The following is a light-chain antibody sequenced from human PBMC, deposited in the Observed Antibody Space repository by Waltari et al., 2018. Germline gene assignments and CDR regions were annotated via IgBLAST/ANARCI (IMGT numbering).Light chain of an antibody. CDR1: QSISSY. CDR2: AAS. V-gene: IGKV1-39*01. CDR3: QQSYSTPT. J-gene: IGKJ3*01. Sequence: DIHMIQSLSSFSASVGDSFTITCRASQSISSYLNWYQQKPGKAPKLLIYAASSLQSGVPSRFSGSGSGTDFTLTISSLQPEDFATYYCQQSYSTPTFGPGTKVDIK.